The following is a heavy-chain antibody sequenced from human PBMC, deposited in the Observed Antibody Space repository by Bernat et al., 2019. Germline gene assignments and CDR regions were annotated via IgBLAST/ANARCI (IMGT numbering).Heavy chain of an antibody. Sequence: QVQLQESGPGLVKPSETLPLTCTVSGVSISSYYWSWIRQSPGKGLEWIGYIHYTVSTNYNPSPNSQVTMSVDTSKKQFSLNLSSVTAADTAVFYCARCTGAVRSSCDAFDIWGQGTMVTVSS. CDR3: ARCTGAVRSSCDAFDI. J-gene: IGHJ3*02. CDR2: IHYTVST. CDR1: GVSISSYY. D-gene: IGHD3-10*02. V-gene: IGHV4-59*08.